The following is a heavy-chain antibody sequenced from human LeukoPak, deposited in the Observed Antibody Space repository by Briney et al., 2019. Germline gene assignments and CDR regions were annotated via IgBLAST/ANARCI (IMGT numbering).Heavy chain of an antibody. D-gene: IGHD6-6*01. Sequence: SETLSLTCAVYGGSFSGYYWSWIRQPPGKGLEWIGYIYYSGSTYYNPSLKSRVTISVDTSKNQFSLKLSSVTAADTAVYYCASQISSSSADWFDPWGQGTLVTVSS. CDR2: IYYSGST. CDR1: GGSFSGYY. J-gene: IGHJ5*02. V-gene: IGHV4-34*09. CDR3: ASQISSSSADWFDP.